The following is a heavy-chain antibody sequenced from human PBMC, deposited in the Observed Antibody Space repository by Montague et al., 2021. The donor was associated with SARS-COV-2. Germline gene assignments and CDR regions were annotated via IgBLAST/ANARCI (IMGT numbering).Heavy chain of an antibody. CDR3: VRDTGSAQAGFDA. CDR1: GDSVWSNTAA. D-gene: IGHD4-17*01. CDR2: TSYRSKWTS. V-gene: IGHV6-1*01. J-gene: IGHJ4*02. Sequence: CAISGDSVWSNTAAWNWIRQSPSGGLEWLGRTSYRSKWTSDYATSVEGRIGIDPDTSKNQFFLHLRSVTPEDTGVYYCVRDTGSAQAGFDAWGQGTLVTVSS.